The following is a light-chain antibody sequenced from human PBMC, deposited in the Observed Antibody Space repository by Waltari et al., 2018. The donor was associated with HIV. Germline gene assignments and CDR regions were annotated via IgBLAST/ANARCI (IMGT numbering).Light chain of an antibody. CDR3: AVWDDSLSAQL. CDR2: RNT. Sequence: QSVLTQSPSTSGTPGQRVTISCSGSRSNIESNSVSWFQQVPGTAPKLLIFRNTQRPSGVSDRFSGSVSGTSASLAISGLRSEDEADYYCAVWDDSLSAQLFGGGTKLTVL. CDR1: RSNIESNS. V-gene: IGLV1-47*01. J-gene: IGLJ3*02.